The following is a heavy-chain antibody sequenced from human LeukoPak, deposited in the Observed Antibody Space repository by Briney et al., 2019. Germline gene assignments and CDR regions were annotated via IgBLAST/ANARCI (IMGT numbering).Heavy chain of an antibody. Sequence: GGSLRLSCAASGFTYSRYSMNWVRQAPGKGLGWVSYISSSSSTIYYAVSVKGRFTISRDNAKNSLYLQMNSLRAEDTAVYYCARDPPLMVRGDIPHYFDYWGQGTLVTVSS. CDR3: ARDPPLMVRGDIPHYFDY. J-gene: IGHJ4*02. V-gene: IGHV3-48*04. CDR2: ISSSSSTI. D-gene: IGHD3-10*01. CDR1: GFTYSRYS.